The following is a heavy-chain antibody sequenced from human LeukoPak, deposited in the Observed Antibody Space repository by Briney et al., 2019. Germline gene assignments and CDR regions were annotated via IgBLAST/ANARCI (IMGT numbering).Heavy chain of an antibody. V-gene: IGHV1-8*03. CDR3: ATGVRGGLLVLDAFDI. CDR2: LNPNSGNT. D-gene: IGHD2-8*02. J-gene: IGHJ3*02. Sequence: ASVKVSCKASGYTFTSFDINWVRQATGQGLEWMGWLNPNSGNTGYAQKFQGRVTITRNTSMSTAYMELSGLRSEDTAVYYCATGVRGGLLVLDAFDIWGQGTMVTVSS. CDR1: GYTFTSFD.